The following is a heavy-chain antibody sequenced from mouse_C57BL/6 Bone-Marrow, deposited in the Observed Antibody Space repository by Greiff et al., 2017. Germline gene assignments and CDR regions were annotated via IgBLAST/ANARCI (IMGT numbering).Heavy chain of an antibody. CDR1: GYTFTDYY. Sequence: VQLQQSGPVLVKPGASVKMSCKASGYTFTDYYMNWVKQSHGKSLEWIGVINPYNGGTSYNQKFKGKATLTVDKSSSTAYMELNSLTAEDSAVYYCARTTSISTTFAYWGQGTLVTVSA. CDR3: ARTTSISTTFAY. D-gene: IGHD2-4*01. V-gene: IGHV1-19*01. CDR2: INPYNGGT. J-gene: IGHJ3*01.